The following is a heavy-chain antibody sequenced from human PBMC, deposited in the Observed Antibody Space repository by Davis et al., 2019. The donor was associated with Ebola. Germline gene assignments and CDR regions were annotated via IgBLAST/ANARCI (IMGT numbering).Heavy chain of an antibody. CDR1: GYTFTNYY. CDR2: INPNDGRT. V-gene: IGHV1-46*01. CDR3: ARDIAGPYSSGWYGYYYYGMDV. J-gene: IGHJ6*04. D-gene: IGHD6-19*01. Sequence: AASVKVSCKASGYTFTNYYMHWVRQAPGQGLEWMGMINPNDGRTIYAQKFQGRVTMTTDTSTSTAYMELRSLRSDDTAVYYCARDIAGPYSSGWYGYYYYGMDVWGKGTTVTVSS.